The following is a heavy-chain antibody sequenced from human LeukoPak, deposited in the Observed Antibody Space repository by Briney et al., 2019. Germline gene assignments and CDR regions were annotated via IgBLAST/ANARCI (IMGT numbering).Heavy chain of an antibody. CDR1: GYTFTSYD. CDR3: ASYCSSTSCQIRNFGY. CDR2: MNPNSGNT. V-gene: IGHV1-8*01. J-gene: IGHJ4*02. Sequence: ASVKVSCKASGYTFTSYDINWVRQAPGQGLEWMGWMNPNSGNTGYAQKFQGRVTMTRNTSISTAYMELSSLRSEDTAVYYCASYCSSTSCQIRNFGYWGQGTLVTVSS. D-gene: IGHD2-2*01.